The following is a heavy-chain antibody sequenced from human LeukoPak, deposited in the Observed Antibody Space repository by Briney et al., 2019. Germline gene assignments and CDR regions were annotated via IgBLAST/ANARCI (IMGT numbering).Heavy chain of an antibody. V-gene: IGHV4-34*01. CDR1: GGSFSGYY. D-gene: IGHD3-10*01. CDR3: ERGPFDGSGSYYKPRNFDY. Sequence: SETLSLTCAVYGGSFSGYYWSWIRQPPGKGLEWIGEINHSGSTNYNPSLKSRVTISVDTSKNQFSLKLSSVTAADTAVYYCERGPFDGSGSYYKPRNFDYWGQGTLVTVSS. J-gene: IGHJ4*02. CDR2: INHSGST.